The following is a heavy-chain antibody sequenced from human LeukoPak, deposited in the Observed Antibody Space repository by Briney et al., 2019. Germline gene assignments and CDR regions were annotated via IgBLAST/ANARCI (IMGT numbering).Heavy chain of an antibody. V-gene: IGHV4-4*07. J-gene: IGHJ4*02. CDR3: ARDRAGFFDD. Sequence: SETLSLTCTVSGDTISGFSWSWIRQPAGKGLERIGRIYSSGSTNYSPPLRSRVTMSVDTKNQFSLKVNSVTAADTAVYYCARDRAGFFDDWGQGTLVTVSS. D-gene: IGHD6-13*01. CDR1: GDTISGFS. CDR2: IYSSGST.